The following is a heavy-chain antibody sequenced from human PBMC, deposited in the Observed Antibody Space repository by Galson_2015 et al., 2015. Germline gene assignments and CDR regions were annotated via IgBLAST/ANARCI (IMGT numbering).Heavy chain of an antibody. CDR2: IYPGDSDS. D-gene: IGHD2-15*01. CDR1: GYSFTSYW. CDR3: ASPPYCSGGSCYHYFDY. Sequence: QSGAEVKKPGESLKISCKGSGYSFTSYWIGWVRQMPGKGLEWMGIIYPGDSDSRYSPSFQGQVTISADKSISTAYLQWSSLKASDTAIYYCASPPYCSGGSCYHYFDYWGQGTLVTVSS. V-gene: IGHV5-51*01. J-gene: IGHJ4*02.